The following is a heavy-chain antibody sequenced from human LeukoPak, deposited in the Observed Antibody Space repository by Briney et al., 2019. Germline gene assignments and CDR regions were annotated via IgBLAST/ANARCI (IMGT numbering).Heavy chain of an antibody. CDR2: IYDNGNT. V-gene: IGHV4-59*03. D-gene: IGHD1-1*01. J-gene: IGHJ4*02. CDR1: GGSIRSYY. CDR3: ATGETGSTLGGY. Sequence: PSETLSLTCTVSGGSIRSYYWTWIRQPPGKGLEWIGYIYDNGNTNYNPSLKSRVTISVDTSKNQFSLKLSSVTAADTAVYYCATGETGSTLGGYWGQGTLVTVSS.